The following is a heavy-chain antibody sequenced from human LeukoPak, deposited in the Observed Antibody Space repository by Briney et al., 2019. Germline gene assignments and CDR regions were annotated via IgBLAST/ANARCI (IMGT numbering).Heavy chain of an antibody. V-gene: IGHV3-21*01. J-gene: IGHJ4*02. CDR3: ARDISGWLDY. D-gene: IGHD6-19*01. CDR2: ISSSGSYI. CDR1: GFTFSSYS. Sequence: KPGGSLRLSCAASGFTFSSYSMNWVRQAPGKGLEWVSSISSSGSYIYYADSVKGRFTISRDSAKNSLYLQMNSLRAEDTAVYYCARDISGWLDYWGQGTLVTVSS.